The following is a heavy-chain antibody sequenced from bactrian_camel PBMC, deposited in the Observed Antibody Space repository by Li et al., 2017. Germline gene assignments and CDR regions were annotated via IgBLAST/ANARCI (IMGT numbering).Heavy chain of an antibody. CDR2: ITSGGST. J-gene: IGHJ4*01. CDR3: ATGGIQYRR. V-gene: IGHV3S42*01. Sequence: VQLVESGGGLVQPGGSLRLSCAASGFSFSSYAMIWVRQAPGKGLEWVSAITSGGSTAYADSVKGRFTISRDNAKNALYLQLSGAQTEDTAVYYCATGGIQYRRWGPGTQVTVS. D-gene: IGHD3*01. CDR1: GFSFSSYA.